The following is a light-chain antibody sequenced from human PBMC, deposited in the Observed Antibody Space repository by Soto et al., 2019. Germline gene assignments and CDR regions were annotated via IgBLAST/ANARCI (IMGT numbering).Light chain of an antibody. Sequence: DVVTTQSPLSLPVTLGQPASISCRSSQSLEYSDGNTYLSWFQQRPGQSPRRLIYKVSNRDSGVPDRFSGSGSGTDFTLKISRVEAEDVGVYYCVQGTHWPRTFGQGTKVEIK. V-gene: IGKV2-30*01. CDR1: QSLEYSDGNTY. CDR3: VQGTHWPRT. CDR2: KVS. J-gene: IGKJ1*01.